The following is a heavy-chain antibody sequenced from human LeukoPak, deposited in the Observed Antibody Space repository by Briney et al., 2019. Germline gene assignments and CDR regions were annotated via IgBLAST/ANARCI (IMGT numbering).Heavy chain of an antibody. D-gene: IGHD6-13*01. Sequence: ASVKVSCKASGYTFTSYDINWVRQATGQGLKWMGWMNPNSGNTGYAQKFQGRVTMTMNTSISTAYMELSSRRSEETAVYYCARPGRYSSPYDYWGQGTLVTVSS. V-gene: IGHV1-8*01. CDR2: MNPNSGNT. CDR3: ARPGRYSSPYDY. CDR1: GYTFTSYD. J-gene: IGHJ4*02.